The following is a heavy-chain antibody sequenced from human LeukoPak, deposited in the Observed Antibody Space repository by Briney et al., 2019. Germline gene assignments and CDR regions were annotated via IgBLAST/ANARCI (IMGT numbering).Heavy chain of an antibody. J-gene: IGHJ1*01. D-gene: IGHD6-19*01. Sequence: GASVKVSCKASGYTFTSYGISWVRQAPGQGLEWMGWISAYNGNTNYAQNLQGRVTMTTDTSTSTAYMELRSLRSHDTAVYYCATSSGWYAKGGYFQHWGQGTLVTVSS. V-gene: IGHV1-18*01. CDR2: ISAYNGNT. CDR3: ATSSGWYAKGGYFQH. CDR1: GYTFTSYG.